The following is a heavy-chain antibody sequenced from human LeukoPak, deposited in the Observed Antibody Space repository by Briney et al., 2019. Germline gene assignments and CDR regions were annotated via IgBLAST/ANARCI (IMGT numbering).Heavy chain of an antibody. V-gene: IGHV3-66*01. D-gene: IGHD6-13*01. CDR1: GFTVSSNY. Sequence: GGPLRLSFAASGFTVSSNYMSWVRQAPGKGLEWVSVIYSGGSTYYADSVKGRFTISRDNSKNTLYLQMNSLRAEDTAVYYCAKDRSLSSSWFIFDYWGQGTLVTVSS. J-gene: IGHJ4*02. CDR2: IYSGGST. CDR3: AKDRSLSSSWFIFDY.